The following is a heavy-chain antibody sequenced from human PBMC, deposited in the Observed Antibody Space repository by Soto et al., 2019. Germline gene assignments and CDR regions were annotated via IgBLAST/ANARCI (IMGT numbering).Heavy chain of an antibody. V-gene: IGHV3-33*01. CDR2: IWFDGSNK. J-gene: IGHJ4*02. Sequence: QVHLVESGGGVAQPGRSLRLSCAASGSIFTGYGMHWVRQAPGKGREWVAVIWFDGSNKYYADSVNGRFTISRDNSKNMLYLQMSRLRVEDTAVYYCARDGTGGTTCRGYLDYWGQGSLVTVSS. CDR1: GSIFTGYG. CDR3: ARDGTGGTTCRGYLDY. D-gene: IGHD1-1*01.